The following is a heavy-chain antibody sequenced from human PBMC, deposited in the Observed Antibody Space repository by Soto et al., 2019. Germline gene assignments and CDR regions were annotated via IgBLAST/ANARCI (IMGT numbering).Heavy chain of an antibody. D-gene: IGHD2-15*01. V-gene: IGHV4-4*07. Sequence: SETLSLTCSVSAGSLSTYHWSWIRQPAGKGLEWIGRIYYTRSTDYNPSLKRRVTMSVDTSKNQFSLKVSSVTAADTAVYYCARDCSGGACYPASFDYWGQGTLVTVSS. CDR2: IYYTRST. CDR3: ARDCSGGACYPASFDY. CDR1: AGSLSTYH. J-gene: IGHJ4*02.